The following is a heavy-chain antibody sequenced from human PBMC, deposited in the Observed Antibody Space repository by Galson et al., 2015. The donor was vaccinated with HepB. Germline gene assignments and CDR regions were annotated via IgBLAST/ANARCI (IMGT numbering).Heavy chain of an antibody. V-gene: IGHV7-4-1*02. Sequence: SVKVSCKASGYTFTSYAMNWVRQAPGQGLEWMGWINTNTGNPTYARGFTGRFVFSLDTSVSTAYLQISSLKAEDTAVYYCARAGRSTVVTLGYFDLWGRGTLVTVSS. CDR3: ARAGRSTVVTLGYFDL. D-gene: IGHD4-23*01. CDR1: GYTFTSYA. J-gene: IGHJ2*01. CDR2: INTNTGNP.